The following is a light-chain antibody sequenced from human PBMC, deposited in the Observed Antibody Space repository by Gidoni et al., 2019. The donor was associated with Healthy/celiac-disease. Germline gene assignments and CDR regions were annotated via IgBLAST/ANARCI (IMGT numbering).Light chain of an antibody. J-gene: IGKJ5*01. CDR2: GAS. V-gene: IGKV3-20*01. Sequence: EIELTQSPGTLSLSPGERATLSCRASQSVSSRYVAWYQHKPGQAPRLLIYGASSSATGIPDRFSGSVSATDFTLTISRLEPEDFAVYYCQQYGSSPIXFXQGSRLEIK. CDR3: QQYGSSPIX. CDR1: QSVSSRY.